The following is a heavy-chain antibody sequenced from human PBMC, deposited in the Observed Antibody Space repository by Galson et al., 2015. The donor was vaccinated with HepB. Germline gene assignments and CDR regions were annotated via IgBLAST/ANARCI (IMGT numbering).Heavy chain of an antibody. Sequence: QSGAEVKKPGESLRISCKGSGYSFTSYWISWVRQMPGKGLEWMGRIDPSDSYTNYSPSFQGHVTISADKSISTAYLQWSSLKASDTAMYYCATLLHERWGYSSGWSAQRVDYWGQGTLVTVSS. D-gene: IGHD6-19*01. CDR3: ATLLHERWGYSSGWSAQRVDY. V-gene: IGHV5-10-1*01. CDR1: GYSFTSYW. J-gene: IGHJ4*02. CDR2: IDPSDSYT.